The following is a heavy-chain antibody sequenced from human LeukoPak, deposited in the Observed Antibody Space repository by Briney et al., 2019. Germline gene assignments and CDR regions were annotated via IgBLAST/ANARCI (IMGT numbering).Heavy chain of an antibody. CDR2: ISTSATTT. V-gene: IGHV3-11*04. D-gene: IGHD2-2*01. Sequence: GGSLRLSCAVSGFIFSDYYMSWIRQAPGKGLEWVSYISTSATTTYYTDSVKGRFTISRDDTNDSLYLQMNSLRVEDTAVYYCARGLSTMHCWGQGTLVTVSS. CDR1: GFIFSDYY. CDR3: ARGLSTMHC. J-gene: IGHJ4*02.